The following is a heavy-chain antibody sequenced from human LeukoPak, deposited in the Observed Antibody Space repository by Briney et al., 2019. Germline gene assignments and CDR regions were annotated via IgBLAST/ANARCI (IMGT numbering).Heavy chain of an antibody. V-gene: IGHV3-21*01. CDR3: ARNGGHSGSHFDY. Sequence: KPGGSLRLSCAASGFTFSSYSMNWVRQAPGKGLEWVSFISSSSNYIYYADSVKGRFTISRDNAKNSLYLQMNSLRAEDTAVYYCARNGGHSGSHFDYWGQGTLVTVS. J-gene: IGHJ4*02. CDR1: GFTFSSYS. CDR2: ISSSSNYI. D-gene: IGHD1-26*01.